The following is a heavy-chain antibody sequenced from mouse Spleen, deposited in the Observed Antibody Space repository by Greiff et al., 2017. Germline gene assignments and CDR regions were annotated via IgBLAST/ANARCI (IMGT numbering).Heavy chain of an antibody. V-gene: IGHV1-69*01. CDR2: IDPSDSYT. D-gene: IGHD1-1*01. Sequence: VQLQQPGAELVMPGASVKLSCKASGYTFTSYWMHWVKQRPGQGLEWIGEIDPSDSYTNYNQKFKGKATLTVDKSSSTAYMQLSSLTSEDSAVYYCARKDYYGSSSSWLAYWGQGTLVTVSA. J-gene: IGHJ3*01. CDR3: ARKDYYGSSSSWLAY. CDR1: GYTFTSYW.